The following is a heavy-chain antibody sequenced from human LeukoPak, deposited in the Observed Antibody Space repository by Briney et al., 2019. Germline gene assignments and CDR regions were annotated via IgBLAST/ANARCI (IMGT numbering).Heavy chain of an antibody. CDR3: ARNALSIAAAGTPDY. V-gene: IGHV3-11*04. D-gene: IGHD6-13*01. Sequence: GGSLRLSCAASGFTFSDAWMSWVRQAPGKGLEWVSYISSSGSTIYYADSVKGRFTISRDNAKNSLYLQMNSLRAEDTAVYYCARNALSIAAAGTPDYWGQGTLVTVSS. CDR2: ISSSGSTI. CDR1: GFTFSDAW. J-gene: IGHJ4*02.